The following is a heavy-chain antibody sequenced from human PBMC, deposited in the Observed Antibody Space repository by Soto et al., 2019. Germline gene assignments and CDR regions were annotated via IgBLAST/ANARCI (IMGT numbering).Heavy chain of an antibody. V-gene: IGHV1-8*01. CDR1: GYTFTSYD. Sequence: QVQLWQSGAEVKKPGASVKVSCKASGYTFTSYDINWVRQAPGQGLEWMGWRNPNSVYTGYAQKSQSSVTMTRNYSINTDYMAPSSLRSEDTDVYYCARVGQWLTGVDYWGQGTLVTVSS. CDR2: RNPNSVYT. D-gene: IGHD6-19*01. CDR3: ARVGQWLTGVDY. J-gene: IGHJ4*02.